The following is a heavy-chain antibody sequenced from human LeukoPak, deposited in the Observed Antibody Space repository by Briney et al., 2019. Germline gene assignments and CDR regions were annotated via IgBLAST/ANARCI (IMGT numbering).Heavy chain of an antibody. Sequence: SETLSLTCTVSGGSISSGGYSWSWIRQPPGKGLEWIGYIYHSGSTYYNPSLKSRVTISVDRSKNQSSLKLSSVTAADTAVYYCARVAHYYGSGSLDYWGQGTLVTVSS. CDR2: IYHSGST. D-gene: IGHD3-10*01. CDR3: ARVAHYYGSGSLDY. J-gene: IGHJ4*02. CDR1: GGSISSGGYS. V-gene: IGHV4-30-2*01.